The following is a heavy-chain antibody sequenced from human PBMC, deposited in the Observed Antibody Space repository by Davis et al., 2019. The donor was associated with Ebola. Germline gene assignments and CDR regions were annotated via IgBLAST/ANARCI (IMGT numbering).Heavy chain of an antibody. CDR3: ARRPVRFRFLRTHV. CDR1: GGSISSSSYY. D-gene: IGHD3-3*01. CDR2: IYYSGST. Sequence: PSETLSLTCTVSGGSISSSSYYWGWIRQPPGKGLEWIGSIYYSGSTYYNPSLKSRVTISVDTSKNQFSLKLSSVTAADTAVYYCARRPVRFRFLRTHVWGQGTTVTVSS. J-gene: IGHJ6*02. V-gene: IGHV4-39*01.